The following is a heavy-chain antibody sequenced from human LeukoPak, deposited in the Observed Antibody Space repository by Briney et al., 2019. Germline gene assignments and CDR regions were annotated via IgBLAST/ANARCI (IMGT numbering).Heavy chain of an antibody. J-gene: IGHJ5*02. CDR3: ARVKHYDFWSGALGFDP. CDR2: INHSGST. V-gene: IGHV4-34*01. CDR1: GGSFSGYY. D-gene: IGHD3-3*01. Sequence: PSETLCLTCAAYGGSFSGYYWSWIRQPPGKGLEWIGEINHSGSTNYNPSLKSRVTISVDTSKNQFSLKLSCVTAADTAVYYCARVKHYDFWSGALGFDPWGQGTLVTVSS.